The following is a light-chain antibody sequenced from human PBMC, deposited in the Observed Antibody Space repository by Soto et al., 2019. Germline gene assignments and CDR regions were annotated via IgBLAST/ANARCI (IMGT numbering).Light chain of an antibody. J-gene: IGKJ1*01. CDR1: QSLTSN. CDR3: QQYSYWPRT. V-gene: IGKV3-15*01. CDR2: GAS. Sequence: IVLTQSPPTLSVSPGEGATLACRASQSLTSNLAWYQQKPGQAPRLLIYGASTRATGIPARFSGSGSGTEFTLTISGLQSEDSAVYYCQQYSYWPRTFGQGTKVDIK.